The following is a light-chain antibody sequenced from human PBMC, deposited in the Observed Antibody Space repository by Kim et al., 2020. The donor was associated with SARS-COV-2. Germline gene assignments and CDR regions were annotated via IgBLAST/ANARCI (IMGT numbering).Light chain of an antibody. CDR2: AAS. CDR3: QQSFSTPYT. Sequence: DIQMTQSPSSLSASVGDIVTITCRASQSIATYLNWYQQKQEKAPKLLVYAASGLQRGVPSRFSGSGSGTDFTLTISSLQPEDSATYYCQQSFSTPYTFGQGTKLEI. CDR1: QSIATY. V-gene: IGKV1-39*01. J-gene: IGKJ2*01.